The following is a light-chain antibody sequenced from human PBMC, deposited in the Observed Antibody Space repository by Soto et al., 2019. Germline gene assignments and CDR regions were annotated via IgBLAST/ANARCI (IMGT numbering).Light chain of an antibody. CDR1: SSDVGGYNY. CDR3: LSYADTAYV. CDR2: EVS. Sequence: QSVLTQPPSASGSPGQSVTISCAGTSSDVGGYNYVSWYQQYPGKVPKLMIYEVSERPSGVPDRFSGSKSGNTAFLTVSGLQAEDEADYYWLSYADTAYVFGTGTKLTVL. V-gene: IGLV2-8*01. J-gene: IGLJ1*01.